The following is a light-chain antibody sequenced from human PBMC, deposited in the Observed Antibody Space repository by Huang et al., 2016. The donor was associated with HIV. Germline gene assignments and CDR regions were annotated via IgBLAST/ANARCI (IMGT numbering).Light chain of an antibody. Sequence: EIVLTQSPDTLSLSPGERATVSCRASQSVTRNYLAWYQQRPGQAPKLLIYGASTRATGIPDRFSGSGSGTDFTLTISRLAPEDFAVDYCQQFGSSPPYSFGQGTKLEIK. V-gene: IGKV3-20*01. CDR1: QSVTRNY. J-gene: IGKJ2*03. CDR3: QQFGSSPPYS. CDR2: GAS.